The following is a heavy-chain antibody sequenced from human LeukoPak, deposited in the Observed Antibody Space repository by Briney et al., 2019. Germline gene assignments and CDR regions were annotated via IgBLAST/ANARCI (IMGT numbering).Heavy chain of an antibody. CDR1: GASISNYY. Sequence: SETLSLTCTVSGASISNYYWTWMRQAPGKGLEWVGYVYYTWSTNYNPSLKSLGTISVDTSKNPFFLKLSAVTAADTAVYYCARTSRHFYNSGGNSLPWPDGMDVWGQGTTVTVSS. V-gene: IGHV4-59*01. J-gene: IGHJ6*02. CDR3: ARTSRHFYNSGGNSLPWPDGMDV. CDR2: VYYTWST. D-gene: IGHD3-10*01.